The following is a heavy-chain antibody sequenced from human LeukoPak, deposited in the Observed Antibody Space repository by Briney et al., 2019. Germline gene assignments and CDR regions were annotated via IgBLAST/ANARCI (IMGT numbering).Heavy chain of an antibody. J-gene: IGHJ4*02. V-gene: IGHV3-23*01. CDR3: AKSGGITMVRGVNEPLRHFDY. D-gene: IGHD3-10*01. Sequence: GGSLRLSCAASGFTFTSYAVSWVRQAPGKGLEWVSAISHSGGSTYYADSVKGRFTISRDNSKNTLYLQMNSLRAEDTAVYYCAKSGGITMVRGVNEPLRHFDYWGQGTLVTVSS. CDR2: ISHSGGST. CDR1: GFTFTSYA.